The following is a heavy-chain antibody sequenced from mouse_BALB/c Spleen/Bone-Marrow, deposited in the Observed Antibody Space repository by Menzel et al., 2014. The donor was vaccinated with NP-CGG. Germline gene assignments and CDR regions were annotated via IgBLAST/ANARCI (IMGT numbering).Heavy chain of an antibody. CDR3: ARSGDSSGYGFAY. V-gene: IGHV1S56*01. D-gene: IGHD3-2*01. J-gene: IGHJ3*01. Sequence: QVQLQQSGPELVKPGASVKISCKASGYTFTSYDINWVKQRPGQGLEWIGWIYPGDGSTKYNEKFKGKATLTADKSSSTAYMQLSSLTPENSAVYFCARSGDSSGYGFAYWGQGTLVTVSA. CDR2: IYPGDGST. CDR1: GYTFTSYD.